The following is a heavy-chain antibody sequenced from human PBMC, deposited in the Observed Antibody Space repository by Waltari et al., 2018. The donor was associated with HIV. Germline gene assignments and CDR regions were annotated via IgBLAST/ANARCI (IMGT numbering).Heavy chain of an antibody. CDR3: AKDTAKLDTAMGLGMDV. CDR1: GFTCSSYG. J-gene: IGHJ6*02. V-gene: IGHV3-30*18. CDR2: ISDDGSNK. D-gene: IGHD5-18*01. Sequence: QVQLVESGGGVVQPGRSLRLSCAASGFTCSSYGMPCFRSVPGTGLEWVAVISDDGSNKYYADSVKGRFTISRDNSKNTLYLQMNSLRAEDTTVYYCAKDTAKLDTAMGLGMDVWGQGTTVTVSS.